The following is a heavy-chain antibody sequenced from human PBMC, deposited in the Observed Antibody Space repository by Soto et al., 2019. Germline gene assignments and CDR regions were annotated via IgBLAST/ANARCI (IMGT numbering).Heavy chain of an antibody. Sequence: SETLSLTCSVPGGSINTYYWSWIRQPPGKGLEWIGYIYSSGSTTYNPSLKSRVTISVDTSKKQFSLKLRSVTAADTAVYYCARSPPIAVTIRSSFDIWGQGTMVTVSS. J-gene: IGHJ3*02. V-gene: IGHV4-59*01. CDR2: IYSSGST. CDR3: ARSPPIAVTIRSSFDI. D-gene: IGHD2-15*01. CDR1: GGSINTYY.